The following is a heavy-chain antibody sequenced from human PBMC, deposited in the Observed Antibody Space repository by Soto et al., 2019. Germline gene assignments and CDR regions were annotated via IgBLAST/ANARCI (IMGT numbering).Heavy chain of an antibody. CDR3: AHRPSPYSSSWSDFDY. Sequence: PSETLSLTCAVSGGSISSYYWSWIRQPPGKGLEWIGYIYYSGSTNYSPSLKSRLTITKDTSKNQVVLTMTNMDPVDTATYYCAHRPSPYSSSWSDFDYWGQGTLVTVSS. D-gene: IGHD6-13*01. CDR2: IYYSGST. V-gene: IGHV4-59*01. CDR1: GGSISSYY. J-gene: IGHJ4*02.